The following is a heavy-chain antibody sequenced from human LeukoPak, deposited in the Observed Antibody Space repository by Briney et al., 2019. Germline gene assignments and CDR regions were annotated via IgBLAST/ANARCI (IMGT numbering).Heavy chain of an antibody. Sequence: GGSLRLTCAASGFTFSSYWMHWVRQAPGKGLVWVSRINSDASTTSYADSVKGRFTISRDNAKNTLHLQMNSLRAEDTAVYYCTRVAGSGSVDWGQGTLVNVSS. D-gene: IGHD1-26*01. V-gene: IGHV3-74*01. CDR3: TRVAGSGSVD. J-gene: IGHJ4*02. CDR1: GFTFSSYW. CDR2: INSDASTT.